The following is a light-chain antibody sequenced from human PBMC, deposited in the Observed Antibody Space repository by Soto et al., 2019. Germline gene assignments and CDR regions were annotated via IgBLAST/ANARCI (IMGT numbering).Light chain of an antibody. V-gene: IGLV2-14*01. CDR1: SSEVGGYNY. J-gene: IGLJ1*01. Sequence: QSALTQPASVSGSPGQSTTISCTGTSSEVGGYNYVSWYQQHPGKAPKLMIYDVSNRPSGVSNRFSGSKSGNTASLTISGLQAEDEADYYCSSYTSSSTHYVFGTGTKVTVL. CDR2: DVS. CDR3: SSYTSSSTHYV.